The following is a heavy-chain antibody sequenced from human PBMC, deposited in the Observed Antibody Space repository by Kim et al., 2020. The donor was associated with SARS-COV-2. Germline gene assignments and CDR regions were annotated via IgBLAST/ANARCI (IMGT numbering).Heavy chain of an antibody. V-gene: IGHV4-31*03. CDR1: GGSISSGGYY. Sequence: SETLSLTCTVSGGSISSGGYYWSRIRQHPGKGLEWIGYIYYSGSTYYNPSLKSRVTISVDTSKNQFSLKLSSVTAADTAVYYCARAGRRRITIFGVVGAFDIWGQGTMVTVSS. CDR3: ARAGRRRITIFGVVGAFDI. CDR2: IYYSGST. D-gene: IGHD3-3*01. J-gene: IGHJ3*02.